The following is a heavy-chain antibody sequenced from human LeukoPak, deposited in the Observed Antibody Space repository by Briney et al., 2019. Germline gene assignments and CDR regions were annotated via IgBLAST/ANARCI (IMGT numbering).Heavy chain of an antibody. J-gene: IGHJ3*02. CDR2: IYYSGST. CDR3: ARDGGYCSGGSCYSDAFDI. CDR1: GGSISSYY. V-gene: IGHV4-59*01. Sequence: SETLSLTCTVSGGSISSYYWSWIRQPPGKGLEWIGYIYYSGSTNYNPSLKSRVTISVDTSKNQFSPKLSSVTAADTAVYYCARDGGYCSGGSCYSDAFDIWGQGTMVTVSS. D-gene: IGHD2-15*01.